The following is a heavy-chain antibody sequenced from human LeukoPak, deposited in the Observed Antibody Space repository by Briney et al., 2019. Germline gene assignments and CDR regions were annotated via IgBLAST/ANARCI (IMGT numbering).Heavy chain of an antibody. CDR3: AKDRVTRGGGYFDY. CDR2: ISSSSSTI. CDR1: GFTFSSYS. V-gene: IGHV3-48*01. J-gene: IGHJ4*02. Sequence: GGSLRLSCAASGFTFSSYSMNWVRQAPGKGLEWVSYISSSSSTIYYADSGKGRFTISRDNAKNSLYLQMNSLRAEDTAVYYCAKDRVTRGGGYFDYWGQGTLVTVSS. D-gene: IGHD2-2*01.